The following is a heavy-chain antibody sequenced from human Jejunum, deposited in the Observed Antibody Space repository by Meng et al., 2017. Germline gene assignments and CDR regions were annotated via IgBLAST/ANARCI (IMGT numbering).Heavy chain of an antibody. CDR1: GFTLSSYW. Sequence: GESLKISCAASGFTLSSYWMSWVRRAPGKGLEWVANIKKDGSEQNYVDSVKGRFIISRDNAKNSLYLQMNSLRAADTALYYCAQYSGYPIDAFDIWGQGTMVTVSS. CDR3: AQYSGYPIDAFDI. CDR2: IKKDGSEQ. V-gene: IGHV3-7*01. D-gene: IGHD5-12*01. J-gene: IGHJ3*02.